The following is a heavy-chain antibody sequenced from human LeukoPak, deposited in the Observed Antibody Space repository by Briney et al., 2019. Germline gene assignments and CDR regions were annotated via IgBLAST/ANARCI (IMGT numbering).Heavy chain of an antibody. J-gene: IGHJ4*02. Sequence: GGSLRLSCAASGFTSKTYWLNWVRQAPGKGLEWISNIRTTAEGAKYAYYADSVKGRVTISRDDGKNTLYLHMNSLRDDDTAVYYCATDQRYAFDYWGQGILVTVSS. CDR2: IRTTAEGAKYA. D-gene: IGHD3-9*01. V-gene: IGHV3-48*02. CDR3: ATDQRYAFDY. CDR1: GFTSKTYW.